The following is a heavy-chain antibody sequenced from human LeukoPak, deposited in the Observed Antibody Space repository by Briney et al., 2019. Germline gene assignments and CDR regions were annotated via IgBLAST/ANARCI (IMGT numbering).Heavy chain of an antibody. Sequence: GGSLRLSCAASGFTFSSYWMHWVRQAPGKGLVWVSRINSDGSSTSYADSVKGRFTISRDNAKNTLYLQMNSLRAEDTAVYYCARSILERRANYWGQGTLVTVSS. V-gene: IGHV3-74*01. D-gene: IGHD1-1*01. CDR3: ARSILERRANY. CDR2: INSDGSST. CDR1: GFTFSSYW. J-gene: IGHJ4*02.